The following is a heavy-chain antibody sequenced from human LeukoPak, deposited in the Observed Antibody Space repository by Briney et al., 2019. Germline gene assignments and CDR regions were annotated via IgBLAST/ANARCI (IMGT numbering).Heavy chain of an antibody. Sequence: PSETLSLACTVSGVSISSDYWSWIRQPPGKGLEWIGYIYYSGSTNDNPSLKSRVTISVDTSKNQFSLKLISVTAADTAVYYCARHGSGGMACHIWGQGTMVTVSS. CDR3: ARHGSGGMACHI. CDR1: GVSISSDY. J-gene: IGHJ3*02. D-gene: IGHD1-26*01. CDR2: IYYSGST. V-gene: IGHV4-59*08.